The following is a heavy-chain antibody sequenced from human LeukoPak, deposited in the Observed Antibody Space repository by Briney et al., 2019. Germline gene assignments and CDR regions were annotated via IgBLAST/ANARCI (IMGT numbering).Heavy chain of an antibody. Sequence: GASVKVSCKASGYTFTSYGISWVRQAPGQGLEWMGWISAYNGNTNYAQKLQGRVTMTTDTSTSTAYMELRSLRSDDTAVYYCARDGDYSPPSFYFDYWGQGTLVTVSS. J-gene: IGHJ4*02. D-gene: IGHD3-16*01. CDR1: GYTFTSYG. CDR2: ISAYNGNT. V-gene: IGHV1-18*01. CDR3: ARDGDYSPPSFYFDY.